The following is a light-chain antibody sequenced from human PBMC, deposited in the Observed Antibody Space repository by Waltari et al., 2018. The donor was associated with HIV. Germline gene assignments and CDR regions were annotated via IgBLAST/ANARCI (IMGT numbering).Light chain of an antibody. CDR3: QVWDSSSDHVL. Sequence: SSVLTQPPSLSVPPGKTTSITCGGNNIPINMMQLYQQNPGQAPELVIYYDSDRPSGIPERFSGSNSGDTATLTISRVGDGDEADYYCQVWDSSSDHVLFGGGTKLTVL. V-gene: IGLV3-21*04. CDR1: NIPINM. J-gene: IGLJ3*02. CDR2: YDS.